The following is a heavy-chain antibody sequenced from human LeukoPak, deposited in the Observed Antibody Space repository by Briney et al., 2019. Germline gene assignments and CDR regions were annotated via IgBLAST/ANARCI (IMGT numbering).Heavy chain of an antibody. CDR1: GFTFSDYS. V-gene: IGHV3-21*01. Sequence: KAGGSLRLSCAASGFTFSDYSMNWVRQAPGKGLEWVSSISRRSRRVYYAGSVKGRFTISRDDARNSLYLQMNSLRAEDMAVYFCVRNLLGSGSTTAYLYHWGQGTLVTVSS. D-gene: IGHD3-10*01. CDR2: ISRRSRRV. CDR3: VRNLLGSGSTTAYLYH. J-gene: IGHJ1*01.